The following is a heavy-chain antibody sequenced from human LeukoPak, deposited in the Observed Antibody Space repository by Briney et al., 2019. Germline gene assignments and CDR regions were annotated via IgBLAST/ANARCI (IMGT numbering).Heavy chain of an antibody. CDR1: GGSISSSSYY. V-gene: IGHV4-39*01. Sequence: SETLSHTRTVSGGSISSSSYYWGWIRQPPGKGLEWIGSIYYRGSTYYNPSLKSRITISVDTSKIQFSLQLSSVTAADTAVYYCARQGSHSNLTHWWGRGTLVTVSS. J-gene: IGHJ4*01. CDR3: ARQGSHSNLTHW. D-gene: IGHD1-26*01. CDR2: IYYRGST.